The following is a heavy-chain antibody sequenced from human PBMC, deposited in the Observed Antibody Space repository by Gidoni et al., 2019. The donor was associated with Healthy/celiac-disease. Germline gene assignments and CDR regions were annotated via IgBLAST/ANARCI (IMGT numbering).Heavy chain of an antibody. Sequence: QVQLVESGGGVVQPGRSLRLSCAASGFTFSSYAMHWVRQAPGKGLEWVAVISYDGSTKYYADSVKGQFTISRDNSKNTLYLQMNSLRAEDTAVYYCARPIGVGEYFQHWGQGTLVTVSS. CDR3: ARPIGVGEYFQH. CDR2: ISYDGSTK. D-gene: IGHD1-26*01. CDR1: GFTFSSYA. J-gene: IGHJ1*01. V-gene: IGHV3-30*04.